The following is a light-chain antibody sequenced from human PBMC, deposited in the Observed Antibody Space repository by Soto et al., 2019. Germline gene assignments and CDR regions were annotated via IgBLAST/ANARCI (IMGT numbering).Light chain of an antibody. J-gene: IGLJ2*01. CDR1: SNDVGGYDY. CDR2: DVT. CDR3: CSYAVNYTV. V-gene: IGLV2-11*01. Sequence: QSALTQPRSVSGSPGQSVTISCTGTSNDVGGYDYVSWYQQYPGKAPTYILYDVTKRPSGVPDRFSGSKSGNTASLTISGLQADDEADYYCCSYAVNYTVFGGGTKVTVL.